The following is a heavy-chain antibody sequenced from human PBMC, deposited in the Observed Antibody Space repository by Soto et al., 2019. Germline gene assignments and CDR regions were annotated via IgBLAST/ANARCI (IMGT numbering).Heavy chain of an antibody. V-gene: IGHV3-15*01. Sequence: PVGSLRLSCAASGFTSSNAWMSWVRQARGKGLEWVGRIKSKTDGGTTDYAAPVKGRFTISRDDSKSTLYLQMNSLKTEDTAVYYCTTVYYYDSSGYYLSFDYWGQGTLVTVSS. CDR3: TTVYYYDSSGYYLSFDY. CDR1: GFTSSNAW. D-gene: IGHD3-22*01. J-gene: IGHJ4*02. CDR2: IKSKTDGGTT.